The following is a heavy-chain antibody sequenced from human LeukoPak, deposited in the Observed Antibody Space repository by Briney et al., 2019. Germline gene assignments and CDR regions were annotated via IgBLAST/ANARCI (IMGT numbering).Heavy chain of an antibody. CDR1: GFIFSDYW. CDR2: IKQDGSEK. Sequence: GGSLRLSCAASGFIFSDYWMSWVRQAPGKGLEWVAIIKQDGSEKYYVDSVKGRFTISRDNAKNSLYLQMNSLRVGDTAVYYCARDGGSGWNPNFDYWGQGTLVTVSS. CDR3: ARDGGSGWNPNFDY. D-gene: IGHD6-19*01. V-gene: IGHV3-7*01. J-gene: IGHJ4*02.